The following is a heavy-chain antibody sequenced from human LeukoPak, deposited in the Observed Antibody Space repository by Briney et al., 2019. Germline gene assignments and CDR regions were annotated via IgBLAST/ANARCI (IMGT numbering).Heavy chain of an antibody. CDR1: GGSISSYY. J-gene: IGHJ4*02. D-gene: IGHD2/OR15-2a*01. CDR2: IYYSGST. V-gene: IGHV4-59*01. Sequence: LSLTCTVSGGSISSYYWSWIRQPPGKGLEWIGYIYYSGSTNYNPSLKSRVTISVDTSKNQFSLKLNSVTAADTAVYYCVRGRVLADYWGQGALVTVSS. CDR3: VRGRVLADY.